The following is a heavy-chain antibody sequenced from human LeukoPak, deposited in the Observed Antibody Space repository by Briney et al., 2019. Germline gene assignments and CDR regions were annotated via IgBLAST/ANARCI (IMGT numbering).Heavy chain of an antibody. V-gene: IGHV3-30*02. CDR3: AKDRMGFGELPYYFDY. CDR2: IRYDGSNK. J-gene: IGHJ4*02. D-gene: IGHD3-10*01. CDR1: GFTFSSYG. Sequence: LPGGSLRLSCAASGFTFSSYGMHWVRQAPGKGLEWVAFIRYDGSNKYYVDSVKGRFTISRDNSKNTLYLQMNSLRAEDTAVYYCAKDRMGFGELPYYFDYWGQGTLVTVSS.